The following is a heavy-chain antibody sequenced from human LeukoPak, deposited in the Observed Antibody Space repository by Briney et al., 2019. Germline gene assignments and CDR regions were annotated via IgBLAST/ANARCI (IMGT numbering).Heavy chain of an antibody. CDR2: INHSGST. CDR3: ARASIAAAGPTFDY. Sequence: PSETLSLTCAVYGGSFSGYYWSWIRQPPGKGLEWIGEINHSGSTNYNPSLKSRVTISVDTSKNQFSLKLSSVTAADTAVHYCARASIAAAGPTFDYWGQGTLVTVSS. CDR1: GGSFSGYY. V-gene: IGHV4-34*01. J-gene: IGHJ4*02. D-gene: IGHD6-13*01.